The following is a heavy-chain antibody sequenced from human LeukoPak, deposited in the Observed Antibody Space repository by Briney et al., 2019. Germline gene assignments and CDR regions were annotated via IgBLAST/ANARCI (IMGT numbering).Heavy chain of an antibody. V-gene: IGHV1-18*04. CDR3: ARWDRVDIAATNDDY. Sequence: ASVKVSSTASGYTFTTYTISWVRHAPGQGLEWMGWIRVYNGNTNSAQKFQGRVTMTADRSTSTAYMELRSLTSDDTAVYYCARWDRVDIAATNDDYWGQGTLVIVSS. CDR2: IRVYNGNT. J-gene: IGHJ4*02. D-gene: IGHD5-12*01. CDR1: GYTFTTYT.